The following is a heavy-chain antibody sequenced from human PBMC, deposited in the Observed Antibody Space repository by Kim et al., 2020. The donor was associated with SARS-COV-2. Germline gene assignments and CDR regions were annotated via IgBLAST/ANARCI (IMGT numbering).Heavy chain of an antibody. V-gene: IGHV4-39*01. Sequence: AETLSLTCTVSGGSINSFTDYWGWIRQPPGKGLEWLGSFSYNGNTYYYPSLKSRVTISADASTNQSSLLLSSVTAADTATYYCARRNLAGATRTWGPGTL. D-gene: IGHD1-26*01. CDR3: ARRNLAGATRT. J-gene: IGHJ4*02. CDR2: FSYNGNT. CDR1: GGSINSFTDY.